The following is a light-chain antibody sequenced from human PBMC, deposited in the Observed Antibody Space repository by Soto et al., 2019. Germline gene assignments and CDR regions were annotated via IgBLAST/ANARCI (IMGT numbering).Light chain of an antibody. V-gene: IGKV1-39*01. CDR1: QSISSY. J-gene: IGKJ2*01. CDR3: QQSYSTPNT. Sequence: DIQMTQSPSSLSASVGDRVTITCRASQSISSYLNWYQQKPGKAPKLLIYAASSLQSGVPSRFSGSGYETDFTLTISSLQPEDFATYYCQQSYSTPNTFGQGTKLEIK. CDR2: AAS.